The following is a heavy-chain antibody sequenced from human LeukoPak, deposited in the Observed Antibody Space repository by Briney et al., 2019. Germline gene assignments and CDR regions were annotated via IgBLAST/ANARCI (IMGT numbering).Heavy chain of an antibody. V-gene: IGHV1-2*02. CDR2: IKPDSGGT. CDR3: ARVREYSSGCYFDS. Sequence: ASVKVSCKASGYTFTSYGINWVRQAPGQGLDWMGWIKPDSGGTNYAQKFQGRVTMTRDTSIKTGYMELSRLRSDDTAMYYCARVREYSSGCYFDSWGQGTLVTVSS. J-gene: IGHJ4*02. CDR1: GYTFTSYG. D-gene: IGHD6-19*01.